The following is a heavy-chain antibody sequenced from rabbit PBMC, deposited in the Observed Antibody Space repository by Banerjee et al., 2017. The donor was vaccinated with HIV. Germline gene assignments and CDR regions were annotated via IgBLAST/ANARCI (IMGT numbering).Heavy chain of an antibody. D-gene: IGHD8-1*01. CDR1: GFDFSSYY. V-gene: IGHV1S7*01. Sequence: QVKESGGGLVQPGGSLKLSCKVSGFDFSSYYMTWVRQAPGKGLEWTGYIDPVFGNTYYASWVNGRFTISSDNAQNTVDLQMNSLTAADTATYFCARHAGYAGYGYSTLDLWGPGTLVTV. CDR3: ARHAGYAGYGYSTLDL. CDR2: IDPVFGNT. J-gene: IGHJ4*01.